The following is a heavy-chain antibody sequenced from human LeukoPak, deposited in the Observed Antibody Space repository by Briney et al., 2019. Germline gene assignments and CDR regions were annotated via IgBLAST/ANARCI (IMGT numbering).Heavy chain of an antibody. CDR1: GYTFTGSY. D-gene: IGHD3-22*01. V-gene: IGHV1-2*06. Sequence: ASVKVSCKASGYTFTGSYMDWVRQAPGQGLEWMGRINPNSGGTNYVQKFQGRVTMTRDTSISTAYMELSRLRSDDTAVYYCASTPYYYDSSGYDDYWGQGTLVTVSS. CDR3: ASTPYYYDSSGYDDY. J-gene: IGHJ4*02. CDR2: INPNSGGT.